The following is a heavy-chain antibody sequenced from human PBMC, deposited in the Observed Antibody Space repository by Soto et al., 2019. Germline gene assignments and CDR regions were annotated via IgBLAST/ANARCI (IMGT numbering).Heavy chain of an antibody. V-gene: IGHV3-64*02. Sequence: EVQLVESGEGLVQPGGSLRLSCAASGFTFSSYNIHWIRQAPGKGLEFVSAISRSGDRTYYADSVNGRFTITRDNSKNTVWLQMGSLRAVDVAVYYCARARCSSGQCYYFDYWGRGALVSVSS. D-gene: IGHD2-15*01. J-gene: IGHJ4*02. CDR2: ISRSGDRT. CDR3: ARARCSSGQCYYFDY. CDR1: GFTFSSYN.